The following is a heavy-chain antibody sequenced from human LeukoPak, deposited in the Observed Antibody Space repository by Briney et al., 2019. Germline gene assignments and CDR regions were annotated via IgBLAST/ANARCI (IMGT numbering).Heavy chain of an antibody. J-gene: IGHJ3*02. V-gene: IGHV3-21*01. Sequence: PGGSLRLSCAASGFTFSSYSMNWVRQAPGKGLEWVSSISSSSSYIYYADSVKGRFTISRDNAKNSLYLQMNSLRAEGTAVYYCARGKTMVVIPDAFDIWGQGTMVTVSS. D-gene: IGHD4-23*01. CDR3: ARGKTMVVIPDAFDI. CDR2: ISSSSSYI. CDR1: GFTFSSYS.